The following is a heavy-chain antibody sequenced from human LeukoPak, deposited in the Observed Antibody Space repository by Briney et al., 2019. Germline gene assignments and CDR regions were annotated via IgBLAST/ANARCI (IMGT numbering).Heavy chain of an antibody. D-gene: IGHD5-18*01. CDR2: IRYDGSNK. CDR1: GFTFSSYG. CDR3: AKDFGRGYSLGGDY. V-gene: IGHV3-30*02. Sequence: EGALRLSSAASGFTFSSYGMHWVRQAPGKGLEWVAFIRYDGSNKYYADSVKGRFTISRDNSKNTLYLQMNSLRAEDTAVYYCAKDFGRGYSLGGDYWGQGTLVTVSS. J-gene: IGHJ4*02.